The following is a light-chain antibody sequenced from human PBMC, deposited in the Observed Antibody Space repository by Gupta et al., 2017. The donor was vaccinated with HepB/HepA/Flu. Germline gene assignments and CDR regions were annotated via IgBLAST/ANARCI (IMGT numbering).Light chain of an antibody. CDR3: QSEDCSRSGVV. CDR1: SSNIGAGYD. V-gene: IGLV1-40*01. Sequence: QSVLTQPPPVSRAPGQRVTIPCTGSSSNIGAGYDVHWYQQRPGTAPKLLIYGNSSRPSGVPDRFSGSKSGTSAALSITGLQAEDEADYYWQSEDCSRSGVVFGGGTKLTVL. J-gene: IGLJ2*01. CDR2: GNS.